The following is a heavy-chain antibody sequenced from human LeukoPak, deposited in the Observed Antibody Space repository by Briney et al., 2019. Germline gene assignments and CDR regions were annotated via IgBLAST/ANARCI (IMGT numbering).Heavy chain of an antibody. Sequence: SVSRSCKASGGTFSSYAISWVRQAPGQGLEWMGGIIPIFGTANYAQKFQGRVTITADESTSTAYMELSSLRSEDTAVYYCARAGSIAAAAFDPWGQGTLVTVSS. V-gene: IGHV1-69*13. CDR1: GGTFSSYA. J-gene: IGHJ5*02. D-gene: IGHD6-13*01. CDR3: ARAGSIAAAAFDP. CDR2: IIPIFGTA.